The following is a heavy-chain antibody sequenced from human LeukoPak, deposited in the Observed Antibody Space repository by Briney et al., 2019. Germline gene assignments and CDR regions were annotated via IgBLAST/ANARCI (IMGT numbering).Heavy chain of an antibody. V-gene: IGHV3-23*01. J-gene: IGHJ6*03. Sequence: PSETLSLTCTVSGGSISSSSYYWGWIRQAPGKGLEWVSSLSGSGGTTYHADSVKGRFSISRDNSKNTLYLQLNSLRAEDTAVYYCAKGGSTSRVTTSRVVFGYYYYLDVWGKGTPVTVSS. CDR1: GGSISSSSYY. CDR3: AKGGSTSRVTTSRVVFGYYYYLDV. CDR2: LSGSGGTT. D-gene: IGHD4-17*01.